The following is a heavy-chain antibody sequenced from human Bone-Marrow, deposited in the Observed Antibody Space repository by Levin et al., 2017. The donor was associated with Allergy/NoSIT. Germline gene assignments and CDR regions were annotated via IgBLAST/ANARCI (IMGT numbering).Heavy chain of an antibody. D-gene: IGHD5-12*01. J-gene: IGHJ4*02. CDR2: ISHRGNT. CDR1: NDSIGRGGYY. CDR3: ARLDGYNFDS. Sequence: ASETLSLTCTVSNDSIGRGGYYWSWIRQHPGKGLEHIGYISHRGNTYYNPSLKSRLTMSLDTSNNQFSLNLIAVTAADTAIYYCARLDGYNFDSWGQGTPVIVSS. V-gene: IGHV4-31*03.